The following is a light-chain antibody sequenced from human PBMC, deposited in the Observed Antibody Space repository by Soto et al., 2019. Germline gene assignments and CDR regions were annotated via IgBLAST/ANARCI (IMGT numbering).Light chain of an antibody. J-gene: IGLJ3*02. V-gene: IGLV1-51*01. CDR1: SSNIGDNS. CDR2: DNN. Sequence: QSVLTQPPSMSAAPGQMVAISCSGTSSNIGDNSVSWYQHFPGTAPKVLIYDNNRRPSGIPDRFSGSKSGTSATLTIIGLQTGDAADYYCATWDSALSAGLFGGGTKLTVL. CDR3: ATWDSALSAGL.